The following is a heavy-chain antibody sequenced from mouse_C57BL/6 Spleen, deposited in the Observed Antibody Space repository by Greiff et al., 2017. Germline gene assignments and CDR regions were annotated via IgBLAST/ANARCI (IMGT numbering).Heavy chain of an antibody. V-gene: IGHV2-6*03. CDR1: GFSLTSYG. J-gene: IGHJ1*03. CDR3: ARLGYYSGSRGGYYDV. Sequence: VQLQQSGPGLVAPSQSLSISCTVSGFSLTSYGVHWVRQPPGKGLEWLGVIWSDGSTTYNSALKSRMSISKDNSKSQVFLKMTSLQTDDTAMYYCARLGYYSGSRGGYYDVWGTGTTVTVSS. CDR2: IWSDGST. D-gene: IGHD1-1*01.